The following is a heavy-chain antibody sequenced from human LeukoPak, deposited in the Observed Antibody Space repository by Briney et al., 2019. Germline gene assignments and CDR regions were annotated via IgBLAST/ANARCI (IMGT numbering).Heavy chain of an antibody. CDR3: ARDAWWAGYNYSPFDY. D-gene: IGHD5-24*01. J-gene: IGHJ4*02. CDR2: IIPISGTA. CDR1: GGTFSSYA. Sequence: GSSVKVSCKASGGTFSSYAISWVRQAPGQGLEWMGGIIPISGTANYAQKFQGRVTITADKSTSTAYMELSRLRSDDTAVYYCARDAWWAGYNYSPFDYWGQGTLVTVSS. V-gene: IGHV1-69*06.